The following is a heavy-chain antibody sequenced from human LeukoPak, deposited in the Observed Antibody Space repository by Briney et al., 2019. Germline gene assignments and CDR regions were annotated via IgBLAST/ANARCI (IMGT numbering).Heavy chain of an antibody. CDR2: INPNSCGT. J-gene: IGHJ3*02. D-gene: IGHD5-18*01. Sequence: ASVKVSCKASGYTFTGYYMHWVRQAPGQGLEWMGRINPNSCGTNYAQKFQGRVTMTRDTSISTAYMELSRLRSDDTAVYYCARDPPRGYGYGDAFDIWGQGTMVTVSS. CDR3: ARDPPRGYGYGDAFDI. V-gene: IGHV1-2*06. CDR1: GYTFTGYY.